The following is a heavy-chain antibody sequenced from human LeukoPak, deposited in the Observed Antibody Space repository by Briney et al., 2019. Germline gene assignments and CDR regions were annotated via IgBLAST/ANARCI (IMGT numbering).Heavy chain of an antibody. J-gene: IGHJ4*02. CDR1: GYTFTSYY. CDR2: INPSGGST. D-gene: IGHD2-2*01. Sequence: PKASVKVSCKASGYTFTSYYMHWARQAPGQGLEWMGIINPSGGSTSYAQKFQGRVTMTRDTSTSTVYMELSSLRSEDTAVYYCARAGIVVVPAAMPPGYWGQGTLVTVSS. CDR3: ARAGIVVVPAAMPPGY. V-gene: IGHV1-46*01.